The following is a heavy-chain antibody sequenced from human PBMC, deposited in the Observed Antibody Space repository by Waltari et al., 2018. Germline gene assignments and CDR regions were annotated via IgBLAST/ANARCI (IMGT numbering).Heavy chain of an antibody. Sequence: QLRLQESGPGLVKTSDTLSLTCTVSGGSISSPNYYWGWIRQPPGKGLEWIGSIYYSGNTYYNPSLKSRVTMSADTSKNQFSLKLSSVTAADTAVYYCARHQDWVVVSATWFDPWGQGTLVTVSS. V-gene: IGHV4-39*01. D-gene: IGHD2-21*02. J-gene: IGHJ5*02. CDR3: ARHQDWVVVSATWFDP. CDR1: GGSISSPNYY. CDR2: IYYSGNT.